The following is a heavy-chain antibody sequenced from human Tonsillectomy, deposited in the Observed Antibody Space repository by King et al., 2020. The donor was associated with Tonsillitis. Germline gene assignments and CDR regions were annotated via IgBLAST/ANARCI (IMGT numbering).Heavy chain of an antibody. CDR1: GFTFSSYS. CDR2: ISWSGGST. D-gene: IGHD1-1*01. V-gene: IGHV3-23*04. J-gene: IGHJ6*02. Sequence: VQLVESGGGLVQPGGSLRLSCAASGFTFSSYSRSWVRQAPGKGLEWVSAISWSGGSTYYADSVKGRFTISRVNSKNTLYLQINSLRAEDKAVFYCAKTTRLEDYYYGMDVWGQGTTVTVSS. CDR3: AKTTRLEDYYYGMDV.